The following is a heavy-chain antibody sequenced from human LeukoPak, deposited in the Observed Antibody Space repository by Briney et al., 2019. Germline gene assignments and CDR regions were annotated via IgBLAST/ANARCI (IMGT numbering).Heavy chain of an antibody. CDR3: ARDHQVRFLEWLSPTLNWFDP. D-gene: IGHD3-3*01. CDR1: GYTFTGYY. J-gene: IGHJ5*02. Sequence: ASVKVSCKASGYTFTGYYMHWVRQAPGQGLEWMGWINPNSGGTNYAQKFQGRVTMTRDMSTSTVYMELSSLRSEDTAVYYCARDHQVRFLEWLSPTLNWFDPWGQGTLVTVSS. V-gene: IGHV1-2*02. CDR2: INPNSGGT.